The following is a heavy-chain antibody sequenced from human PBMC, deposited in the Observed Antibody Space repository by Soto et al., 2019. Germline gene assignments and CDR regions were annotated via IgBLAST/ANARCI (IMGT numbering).Heavy chain of an antibody. CDR3: ARERGGCSGGSCPLYFDY. J-gene: IGHJ4*02. Sequence: PSQTLSLTCVISGDSVSSNSAAWNWIRQSPSRGLEWLGRTYYRSKWYNDYAVSVKSRITINPDTSKNQFPLQLNSVTPEDTAVYYCARERGGCSGGSCPLYFDYWGQGALVTVSS. D-gene: IGHD2-15*01. CDR2: TYYRSKWYN. CDR1: GDSVSSNSAA. V-gene: IGHV6-1*01.